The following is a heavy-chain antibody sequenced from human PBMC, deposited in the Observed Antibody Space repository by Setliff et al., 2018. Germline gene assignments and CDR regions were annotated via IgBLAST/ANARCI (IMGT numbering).Heavy chain of an antibody. CDR3: VRADYIRYFYMDA. Sequence: GASVKVSCKASGNRFTDYNLHWVRQAPGQGLEWMGWINPDSGDTHSAQKFQGRVTMTRDTSINTAYMELGSLTSDDTAFYYCVRADYIRYFYMDAWGKGTTVTVSS. J-gene: IGHJ6*03. CDR2: INPDSGDT. V-gene: IGHV1-2*02. D-gene: IGHD4-4*01. CDR1: GNRFTDYN.